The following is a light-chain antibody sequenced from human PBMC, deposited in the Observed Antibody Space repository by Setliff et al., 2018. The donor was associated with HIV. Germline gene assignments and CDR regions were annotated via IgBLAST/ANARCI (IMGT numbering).Light chain of an antibody. CDR2: EVR. CDR3: SSYAISNTLP. V-gene: IGLV2-14*01. Sequence: LTQPASVSGSPGQSITISCTGTSSDVGGYSYVSWYQQHPGIAPKLIIYEVRNRPSGVSNRFSGSKSGNTAPLTISGLQAEDEADYYCSSYAISNTLPFGTGTKVTVL. CDR1: SSDVGGYSY. J-gene: IGLJ1*01.